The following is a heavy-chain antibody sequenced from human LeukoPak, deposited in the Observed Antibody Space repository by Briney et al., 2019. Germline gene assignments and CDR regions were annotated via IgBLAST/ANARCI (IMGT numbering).Heavy chain of an antibody. D-gene: IGHD2-2*02. CDR3: ARDRPGRYCSTISCYSASPFDP. Sequence: ASVKVSCKASGGTVSRHPISWVRQAPGQGLEWMGGIIPIFGTANYAQKFQGRVTITADESTSTAYMELSSLRSEDTAVYYCARDRPGRYCSTISCYSASPFDPWGQGTLVTVSS. CDR2: IIPIFGTA. J-gene: IGHJ5*02. V-gene: IGHV1-69*13. CDR1: GGTVSRHP.